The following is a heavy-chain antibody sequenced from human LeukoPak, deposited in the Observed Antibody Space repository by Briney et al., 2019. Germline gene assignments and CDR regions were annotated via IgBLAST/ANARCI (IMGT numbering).Heavy chain of an antibody. J-gene: IGHJ4*02. CDR1: GYNFNTFW. Sequence: GESLKISCEGSGYNFNTFWIGWVRQKPGEGLEWVGIIYPGDSDTKYSPAVQGQVTISADKPITTAYLQWSSLKASDTAMYYCVRRRGSSWKGGFDYWGQGTLVTVAS. CDR3: VRRRGSSWKGGFDY. V-gene: IGHV5-51*01. D-gene: IGHD6-13*01. CDR2: IYPGDSDT.